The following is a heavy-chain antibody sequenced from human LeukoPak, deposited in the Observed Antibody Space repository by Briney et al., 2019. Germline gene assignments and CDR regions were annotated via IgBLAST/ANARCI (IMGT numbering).Heavy chain of an antibody. J-gene: IGHJ4*02. CDR3: AEGGAVAGNAVDY. CDR2: IYSGGST. CDR1: GFTVSSNY. Sequence: PGGSLRLSCAASGFTVSSNYMSWVRQAPGKGLEWVSVIYSGGSTYYADSVKGRFTISRDNSKNTLYLQMNSLRAEDTTVYYCAEGGAVAGNAVDYWGQGTLVTVSS. V-gene: IGHV3-53*01. D-gene: IGHD6-19*01.